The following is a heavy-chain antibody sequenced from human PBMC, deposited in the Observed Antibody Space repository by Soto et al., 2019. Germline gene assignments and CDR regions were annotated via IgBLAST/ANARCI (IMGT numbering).Heavy chain of an antibody. CDR3: ASGPLPEQLVSPFYYYYYGMDV. CDR2: IYYSGGP. J-gene: IGHJ6*02. V-gene: IGHV4-31*03. CDR1: GGSISSGGNY. D-gene: IGHD6-6*01. Sequence: PSETLSLTCTVSGGSISSGGNYWSWIRQHPGKGLEWIGFIYYSGGPSYNPSLQSRVYISVDTSKNQFSLKLSSVTAADTAVYYCASGPLPEQLVSPFYYYYYGMDVWGQGTTVTVSS.